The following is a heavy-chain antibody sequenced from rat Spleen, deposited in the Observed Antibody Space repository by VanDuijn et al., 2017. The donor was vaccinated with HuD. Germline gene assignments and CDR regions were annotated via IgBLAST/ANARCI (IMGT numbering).Heavy chain of an antibody. D-gene: IGHD2-5*01. Sequence: EVQLVESGGGLVLPGRSLKLSCVASGFTFSNYYMAWVRQAPTMGLEWVAYISSGGGNTYYRDSVKGRFTISRDNAKSSLYLQIDSLRSEDTATYYCSRGGYFRHWGQGVMVTVSS. CDR3: SRGGYFRH. CDR1: GFTFSNYY. V-gene: IGHV5-25*01. CDR2: ISSGGGNT. J-gene: IGHJ2*01.